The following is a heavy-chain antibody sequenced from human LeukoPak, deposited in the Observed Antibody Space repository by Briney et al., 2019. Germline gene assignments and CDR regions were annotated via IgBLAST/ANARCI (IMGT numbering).Heavy chain of an antibody. D-gene: IGHD7-27*01. Sequence: GGSLRLSCAASGFTFSSYSMNWVRQAPGKGLEWVSSISSSSSYIYYADSVKGRFTISRDNAQNSLYLQMNSLRAGDTAVYYCARELGIHAFDIWGQGTLVTVSS. CDR2: ISSSSSYI. CDR1: GFTFSSYS. CDR3: ARELGIHAFDI. J-gene: IGHJ3*02. V-gene: IGHV3-21*01.